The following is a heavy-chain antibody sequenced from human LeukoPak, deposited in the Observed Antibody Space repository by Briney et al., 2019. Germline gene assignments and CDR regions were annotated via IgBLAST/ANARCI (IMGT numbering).Heavy chain of an antibody. V-gene: IGHV3-7*04. D-gene: IGHD6-25*01. CDR3: ARLTGIEAAGDY. CDR2: IKHDGSEK. Sequence: PGGSLRLSCAASGFTFSMYWMSWVRQAPGKGLEWVANIKHDGSEKFYVDSVKGRFIISRDNAKNSLFLQLNSLRDEDTAVYYCARLTGIEAAGDYWGQGTLVTVSS. J-gene: IGHJ4*02. CDR1: GFTFSMYW.